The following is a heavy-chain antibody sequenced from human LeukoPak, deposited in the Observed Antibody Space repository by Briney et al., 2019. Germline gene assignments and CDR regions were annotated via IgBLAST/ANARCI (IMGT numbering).Heavy chain of an antibody. V-gene: IGHV3-23*01. Sequence: GGSLRLSSAVSGLTFSTYAMSWVRQAPGRGLEWVSSISGNGATTYYADSVKGRFTISRDNSKNTAFLQMNGLRAEDTAVYYAVANMYNYMHVWGKGTTVTVSS. CDR2: ISGNGATT. J-gene: IGHJ6*03. CDR1: GLTFSTYA. CDR3: VANMYNYMHV. D-gene: IGHD2-2*01.